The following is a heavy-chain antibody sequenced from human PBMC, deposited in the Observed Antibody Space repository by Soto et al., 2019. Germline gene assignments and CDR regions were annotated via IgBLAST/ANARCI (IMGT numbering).Heavy chain of an antibody. CDR1: GFTFDSHE. V-gene: IGHV3-23*01. D-gene: IGHD2-2*01. CDR3: AKYCVSTSCYARNFDS. CDR2: ISARGGST. Sequence: GGSLRLSCAASGFTFDSHEMSWVRQAPGKGLEWVSTISARGGSTYYAPSVKGRFTVSRDNSKNTLYLQMSSLRDEDTALYYCAKYCVSTSCYARNFDSWGQGTLVTVSS. J-gene: IGHJ4*02.